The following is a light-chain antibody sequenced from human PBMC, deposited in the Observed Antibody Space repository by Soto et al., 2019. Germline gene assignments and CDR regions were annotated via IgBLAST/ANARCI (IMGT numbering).Light chain of an antibody. Sequence: QSVLTQPPSASGTPGQRVTISCSGSISNIGSNTVNWYQQLPGTAPKLLMYSNNQRPSGVPDRFSGSKSGTSASLAISGLQSEDEADYYCAAWDDSLSGPLFGGGTKLTVL. V-gene: IGLV1-44*01. CDR1: ISNIGSNT. CDR2: SNN. CDR3: AAWDDSLSGPL. J-gene: IGLJ2*01.